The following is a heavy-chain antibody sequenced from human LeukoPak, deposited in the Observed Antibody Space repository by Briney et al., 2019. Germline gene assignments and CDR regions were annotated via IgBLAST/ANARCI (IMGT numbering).Heavy chain of an antibody. Sequence: GRSLRLSCAASGFTFSSYAMHWVRQAPGKGLEWVAVISYDGSNKYYADSVKGRFTISRDNAKNSLSLQMNSLRAEDTAVYYCAREGHCSTTSCALDAIEIWGQGTLVVVSS. CDR1: GFTFSSYA. J-gene: IGHJ3*02. V-gene: IGHV3-30-3*01. CDR3: AREGHCSTTSCALDAIEI. CDR2: ISYDGSNK. D-gene: IGHD2-2*01.